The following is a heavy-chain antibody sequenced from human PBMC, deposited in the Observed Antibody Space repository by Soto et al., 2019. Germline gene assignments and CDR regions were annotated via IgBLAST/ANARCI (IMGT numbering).Heavy chain of an antibody. CDR2: IYYSGST. CDR3: ARDLVGYCSGGSCYPNYYFDY. CDR1: GGSISSGGYY. Sequence: SETLSLTCTVSGGSISSGGYYWSWIRQHPGKGLEWIGYIYYSGSTYYNPSLKSRVTISVDTSKNQFSLKLSSVTAADTAVYYCARDLVGYCSGGSCYPNYYFDYWGQGTLVTVSS. V-gene: IGHV4-31*03. J-gene: IGHJ4*02. D-gene: IGHD2-15*01.